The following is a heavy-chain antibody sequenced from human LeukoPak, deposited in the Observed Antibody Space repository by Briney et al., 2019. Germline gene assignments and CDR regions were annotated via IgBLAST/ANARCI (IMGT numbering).Heavy chain of an antibody. V-gene: IGHV1-24*01. Sequence: PWASVKVSCKVSGYTLTELSTHWVRQAPGKGLEWMGGFDPEDGETIYAQKFQGRVTMTEDTSTDTAYMELNSLRSDDTAVYYCATDPGEIVPAAKGPRGDYCYGMDVWGQGTTVTVSS. CDR3: ATDPGEIVPAAKGPRGDYCYGMDV. CDR1: GYTLTELS. J-gene: IGHJ6*02. D-gene: IGHD2-2*01. CDR2: FDPEDGET.